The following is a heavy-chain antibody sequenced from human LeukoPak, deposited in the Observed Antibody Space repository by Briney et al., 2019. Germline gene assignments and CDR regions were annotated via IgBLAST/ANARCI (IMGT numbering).Heavy chain of an antibody. Sequence: ASETLSLTCTVSGGSISSYYWSWIRQPPGKGLEWIGYIYYSGSTNYNPSLKSRVTISVDTSKNQFSLKLSSVTAADTAVYYCARGNSGSWKGGPAPGAQGPRFPV. J-gene: IGHJ5*02. CDR1: GGSISSYY. D-gene: IGHD6-13*01. CDR2: IYYSGST. V-gene: IGHV4-59*08. CDR3: ARGNSGSWKGGPAP.